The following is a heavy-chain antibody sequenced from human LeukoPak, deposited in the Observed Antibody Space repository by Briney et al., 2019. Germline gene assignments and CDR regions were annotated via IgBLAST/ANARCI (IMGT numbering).Heavy chain of an antibody. CDR2: INPNSGDT. Sequence: ASVKVSCKASGYTFTGYYMHWVRQAPGQGLEWMGRINPNSGDTNYAHKFQGRVTMTRDTSINTAYMDLSRLRSDDTAVYYCARTYGDYAYWYFDLWGRGTLVTVSS. CDR3: ARTYGDYAYWYFDL. V-gene: IGHV1-2*06. J-gene: IGHJ2*01. D-gene: IGHD4-17*01. CDR1: GYTFTGYY.